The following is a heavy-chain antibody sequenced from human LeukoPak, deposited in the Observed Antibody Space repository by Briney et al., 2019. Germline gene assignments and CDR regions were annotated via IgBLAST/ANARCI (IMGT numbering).Heavy chain of an antibody. CDR2: IGSSGSYI. Sequence: PGGSLRLSCEVSGFTFSSYHMNWVRQAPGKGLEWVSSIGSSGSYIYYADSLTGRFTISRDNSKNTLYLQMNSLRAEDTAVYYCAKDDYYDTSGYRDWGQGTLVTVSS. J-gene: IGHJ4*02. V-gene: IGHV3-21*01. D-gene: IGHD3-22*01. CDR3: AKDDYYDTSGYRD. CDR1: GFTFSSYH.